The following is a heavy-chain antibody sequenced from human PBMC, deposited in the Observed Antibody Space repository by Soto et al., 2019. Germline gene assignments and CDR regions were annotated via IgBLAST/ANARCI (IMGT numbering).Heavy chain of an antibody. CDR3: ARVTAALVVYGNWFDP. CDR2: IIPIFGTA. J-gene: IGHJ5*02. CDR1: GGTFSSYA. D-gene: IGHD2-15*01. V-gene: IGHV1-69*06. Sequence: QVQLVQSGAEVKKPGSSVKVSCKASGGTFSSYAISWVRQAPGQGLEWMGGIIPIFGTANYAQKFQGRVTITADKPTTTAYMELSSLRSEDTAVYYCARVTAALVVYGNWFDPWGQGTLFTVSS.